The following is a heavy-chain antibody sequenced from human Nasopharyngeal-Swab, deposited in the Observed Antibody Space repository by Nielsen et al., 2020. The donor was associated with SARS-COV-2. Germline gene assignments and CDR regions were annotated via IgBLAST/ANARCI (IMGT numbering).Heavy chain of an antibody. CDR3: ARDSVAGYCSGGSCYAFDI. CDR2: ICYSGST. J-gene: IGHJ3*02. Sequence: WIRQPPGKGLEWIGYICYSGSTYYNPSLKSRVTISVDTSKNQFSLKLSSVTAADTAVYYCARDSVAGYCSGGSCYAFDIWGQGTMVTVSS. D-gene: IGHD2-15*01. V-gene: IGHV4-31*02.